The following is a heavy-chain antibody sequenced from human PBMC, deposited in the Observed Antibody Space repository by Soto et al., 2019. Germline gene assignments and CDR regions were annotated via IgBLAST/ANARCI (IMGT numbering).Heavy chain of an antibody. J-gene: IGHJ6*02. CDR1: GVTFSSYG. CDR3: ANWVLATVATPVDYYYGMDV. V-gene: IGHV3-30*18. CDR2: ISYDGSNK. Sequence: GGSLRLSCAASGVTFSSYGMHWVRQAPGKGLEWVAVISYDGSNKYYADSVKGRFTISRDNSENTLYLQMNSLRAEDTAVYYCANWVLATVATPVDYYYGMDVCGQGTTVTVSS. D-gene: IGHD4-17*01.